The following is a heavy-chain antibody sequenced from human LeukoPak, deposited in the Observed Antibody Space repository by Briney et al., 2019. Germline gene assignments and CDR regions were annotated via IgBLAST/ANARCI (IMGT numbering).Heavy chain of an antibody. V-gene: IGHV4-34*01. CDR2: INHSGST. CDR3: ARSHYYDSSGYSSNWFDP. J-gene: IGHJ5*02. D-gene: IGHD3-22*01. CDR1: GGPFSGYY. Sequence: SETLSLTCAVYGGPFSGYYWSWIRQPPGKGLEWIGEINHSGSTNYNPSLKSRVTISVDTSKNQFSLKLSSVTAADTAVYYCARSHYYDSSGYSSNWFDPWGQGTLVTVSS.